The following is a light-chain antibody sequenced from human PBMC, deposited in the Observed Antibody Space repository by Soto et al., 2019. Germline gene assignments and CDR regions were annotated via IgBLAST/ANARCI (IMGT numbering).Light chain of an antibody. CDR1: SYNIGAGYD. Sequence: QSVLTQPPSVSGAPGQRVTISCTGSSYNIGAGYDVHWYQQLPGTAPKLLIYGNSNRPSWVPDRFSGSKSGTSASLAITGLQAEYEADYYCQSYDSSLSGSIFGGGTKLTVL. CDR3: QSYDSSLSGSI. V-gene: IGLV1-40*01. J-gene: IGLJ2*01. CDR2: GNS.